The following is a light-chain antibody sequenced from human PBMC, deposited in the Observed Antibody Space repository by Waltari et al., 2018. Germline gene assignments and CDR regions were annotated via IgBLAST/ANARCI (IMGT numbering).Light chain of an antibody. CDR3: QQYGSSPIT. Sequence: IVLTQSPGTLSLSPGERATLSCRASQSFSSRYLAWYQQRPGQSPRRLPNVPASRATGIPDRLSGSESWTDFTLTISRLEPEDFAVYYCQQYGSSPITFGQGTRLEIK. J-gene: IGKJ5*01. V-gene: IGKV3-20*01. CDR1: QSFSSRY. CDR2: VPA.